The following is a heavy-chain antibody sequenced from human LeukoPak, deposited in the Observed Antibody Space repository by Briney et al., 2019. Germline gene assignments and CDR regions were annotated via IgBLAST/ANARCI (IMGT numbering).Heavy chain of an antibody. D-gene: IGHD3-3*01. V-gene: IGHV3-23*01. J-gene: IGHJ4*02. CDR2: ISGSGGST. CDR3: AVTIFGVVRYFDY. Sequence: PGGSLRLSCAASGFTFSSYAMSWVRQAPGKGLEWVSAISGSGGSTYYADSVKGRFTISRDNSKNTLYLQMNSLRAEDTAVYYCAVTIFGVVRYFDYWGRGTLVTVSS. CDR1: GFTFSSYA.